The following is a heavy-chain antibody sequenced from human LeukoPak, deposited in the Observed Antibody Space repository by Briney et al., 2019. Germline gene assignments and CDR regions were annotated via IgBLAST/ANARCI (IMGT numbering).Heavy chain of an antibody. CDR3: ARDRAGLPFDP. Sequence: GGSLRLSCAASGFTFSSYAMSWVRQAPGKGLEWVSGINGSGGSTYYADSVKGRFTISRDNSKNTLYLQMNSLRAEDTAVYYCARDRAGLPFDPWGQGTLVTVSS. D-gene: IGHD5-12*01. CDR2: INGSGGST. CDR1: GFTFSSYA. J-gene: IGHJ5*02. V-gene: IGHV3-23*01.